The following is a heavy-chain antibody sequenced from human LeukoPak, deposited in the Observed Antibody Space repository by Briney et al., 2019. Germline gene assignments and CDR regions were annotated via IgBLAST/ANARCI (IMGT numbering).Heavy chain of an antibody. CDR2: IYYSGST. Sequence: PSETLSLTCTVSGGSISSYYWSWIRQPPGKGREWIGYIYYSGSTNYNPSLKSRVTISVDTSKNQFSLKLSSVTAADTAVYYCARLVTYYDILTGYYNVGAFDIWGQGTMVTVSS. V-gene: IGHV4-59*08. D-gene: IGHD3-9*01. J-gene: IGHJ3*02. CDR1: GGSISSYY. CDR3: ARLVTYYDILTGYYNVGAFDI.